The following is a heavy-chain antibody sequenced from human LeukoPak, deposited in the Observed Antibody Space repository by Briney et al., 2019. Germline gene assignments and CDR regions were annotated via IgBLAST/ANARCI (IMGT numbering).Heavy chain of an antibody. Sequence: PSETLSLTCTVSGGSISSYYWSWIRQPPGKGLEWIGYIYYSGSTNYNPYIKSRVTISVDTSKNQFSLKLSSVTAADTAVYYCAREDSFSNAFDIWGQGTMVTVSS. D-gene: IGHD4-11*01. J-gene: IGHJ3*02. CDR1: GGSISSYY. V-gene: IGHV4-59*01. CDR2: IYYSGST. CDR3: AREDSFSNAFDI.